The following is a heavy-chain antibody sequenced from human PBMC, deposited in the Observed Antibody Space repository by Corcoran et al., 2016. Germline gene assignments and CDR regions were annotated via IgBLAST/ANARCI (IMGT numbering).Heavy chain of an antibody. CDR2: IKQDGSEK. CDR3: ARDRWSYYYYGMDV. J-gene: IGHJ6*02. V-gene: IGHV3-7*01. Sequence: EVQLVESGGGLVQPGGSLRLSCAASGFTFSSYWMSWVRQAPGKGLEWVTNIKQDGSEKYYVESVKGRFTISRDNAKNSLYLQMNSLRAEDTAVYYCARDRWSYYYYGMDVWGQGTTVTVSS. D-gene: IGHD2-15*01. CDR1: GFTFSSYW.